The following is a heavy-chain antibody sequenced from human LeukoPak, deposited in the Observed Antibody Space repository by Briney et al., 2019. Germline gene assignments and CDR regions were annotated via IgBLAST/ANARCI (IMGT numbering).Heavy chain of an antibody. V-gene: IGHV3-7*05. CDR3: AKGTVAGALNWFDP. J-gene: IGHJ5*02. CDR1: GFTFGTYW. D-gene: IGHD6-19*01. CDR2: INKDGSEK. Sequence: GGSLRLSCAASGFTFGTYWMTWVRQAPGKGLEWVANINKDGSEKYYVDSMKGRFTISRDNAKNSLYLQMNSLRAEDTAVYYCAKGTVAGALNWFDPWGQGTLVTVSS.